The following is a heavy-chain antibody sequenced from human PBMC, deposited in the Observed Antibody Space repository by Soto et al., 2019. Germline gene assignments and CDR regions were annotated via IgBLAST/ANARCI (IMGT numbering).Heavy chain of an antibody. V-gene: IGHV1-69*13. Sequence: ASVKVSCKASGGTFSSYAISWVRQAPGQGLEWMGGIIPIFGTANYAQKFQGRVTITADESTSTAYMELSSLRSEDTAVYYCARDQGDQGDFWSGYFEPNYYYGMDVWGQGTTVTVSS. CDR3: ARDQGDQGDFWSGYFEPNYYYGMDV. D-gene: IGHD3-3*01. CDR2: IIPIFGTA. CDR1: GGTFSSYA. J-gene: IGHJ6*02.